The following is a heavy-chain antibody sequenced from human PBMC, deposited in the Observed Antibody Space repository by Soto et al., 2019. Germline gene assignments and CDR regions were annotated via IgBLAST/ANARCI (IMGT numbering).Heavy chain of an antibody. Sequence: GGSLRLACAASGLAFSRYSMNWVRQTPGKGLEWISHISSGNMIYYADSVKGRFTISRDNAKNSLYLQMNSLRAEDTAVYFCAIVLRIHSGYDSNYPYGMDVWGQGTTVTVSS. CDR2: ISSGNMI. CDR1: GLAFSRYS. CDR3: AIVLRIHSGYDSNYPYGMDV. J-gene: IGHJ6*02. V-gene: IGHV3-48*04. D-gene: IGHD5-12*01.